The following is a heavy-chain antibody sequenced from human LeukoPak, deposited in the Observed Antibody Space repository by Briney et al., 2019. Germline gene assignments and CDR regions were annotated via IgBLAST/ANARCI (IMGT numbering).Heavy chain of an antibody. V-gene: IGHV2-70*11. CDR3: ARSERTLLERLDY. CDR1: GFSLGTSGMC. D-gene: IGHD3-3*01. Sequence: SGPTLVNPTQTLTLTCTFSGFSLGTSGMCVSWIRQPPGKALEWLARIDWDDDKYYSTSLKSRLTISKDSSKNQVVLTMTNMEPVDTGTYYCARSERTLLERLDYWGQGTLVTVSS. CDR2: IDWDDDK. J-gene: IGHJ4*02.